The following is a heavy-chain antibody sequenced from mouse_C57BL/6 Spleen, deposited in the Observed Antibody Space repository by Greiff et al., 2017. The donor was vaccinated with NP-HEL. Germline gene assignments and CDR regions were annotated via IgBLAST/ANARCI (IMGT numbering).Heavy chain of an antibody. CDR1: GYTFTSYW. V-gene: IGHV1-55*01. CDR2: IYPGSGST. CDR3: ARRTLYGSSSVHLDY. Sequence: QVQLQQPGAELVKPGASVKMSCKASGYTFTSYWITWVKQRPGQGLEWIGDIYPGSGSTNYNEKFKSKATLTVDTSSSTAYMQLSSLTSEDSAVYSCARRTLYGSSSVHLDYWGQGTTLTVSS. D-gene: IGHD1-1*01. J-gene: IGHJ2*01.